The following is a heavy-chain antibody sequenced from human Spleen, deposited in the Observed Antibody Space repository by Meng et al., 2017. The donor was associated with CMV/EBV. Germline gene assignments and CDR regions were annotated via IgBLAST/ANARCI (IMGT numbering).Heavy chain of an antibody. D-gene: IGHD6-13*01. CDR1: GFTFSSYA. V-gene: IGHV3-23*01. Sequence: GESLKISCAASGFTFSSYAMSWVRQAPGKGLEWVSAISGSGGSTYYADSVKGRFTISRDNSKNTLYLQMNSLRAEDTAVYYCAKDKQQLVGDAFDIWGQGTMVTVSS. CDR3: AKDKQQLVGDAFDI. J-gene: IGHJ3*02. CDR2: ISGSGGST.